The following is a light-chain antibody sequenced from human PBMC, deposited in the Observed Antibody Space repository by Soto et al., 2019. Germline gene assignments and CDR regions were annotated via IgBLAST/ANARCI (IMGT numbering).Light chain of an antibody. V-gene: IGKV3-11*01. Sequence: EIVLTQSPVTLSLSPGERATLSCRASQSVSSYFAWYQQKPGQAPRLLIYDASNRATGIPARFSGSGSGTDFTLTIDDPEPEDFAVYYCQQRSNWPPITFGQGTRLEIK. J-gene: IGKJ5*01. CDR2: DAS. CDR1: QSVSSY. CDR3: QQRSNWPPIT.